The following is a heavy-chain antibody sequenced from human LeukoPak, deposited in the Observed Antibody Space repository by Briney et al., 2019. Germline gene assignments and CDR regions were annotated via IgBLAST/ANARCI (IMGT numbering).Heavy chain of an antibody. CDR3: AASSYIPPEDYYDSSGPLGGAFDI. CDR1: GFTFTSSA. D-gene: IGHD3-22*01. J-gene: IGHJ3*02. Sequence: GASVKVSCKASGFTFTSSAMQWVRQARGQRLEWIGWIVVGSGNTNYAQKFQERVTITRDMSTSTAYMELSSLRSEDTAVYSCAASSYIPPEDYYDSSGPLGGAFDIWGQGTMVTVSS. CDR2: IVVGSGNT. V-gene: IGHV1-58*02.